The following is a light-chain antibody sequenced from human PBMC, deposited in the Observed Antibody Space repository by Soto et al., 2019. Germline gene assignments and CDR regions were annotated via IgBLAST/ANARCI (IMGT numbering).Light chain of an antibody. J-gene: IGKJ4*01. CDR1: QSLSSF. CDR2: DTS. CDR3: QQRANWPLT. Sequence: EIVLTQSPATLSLSPGEIATLFCRSSQSLSSFLAWFQQKPGQAPRLLIYDTSNRATGIPARFSGSGSGTDFTLTISSLEPEECAVYFCQQRANWPLTFGGGTKVEIK. V-gene: IGKV3-11*01.